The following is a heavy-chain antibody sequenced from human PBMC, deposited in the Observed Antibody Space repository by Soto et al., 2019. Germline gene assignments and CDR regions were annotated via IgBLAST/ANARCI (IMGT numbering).Heavy chain of an antibody. V-gene: IGHV2-5*02. Sequence: QITLRESGPPVVKPTQTLTLTCTFSGFSLNTTGGGVGWIRQPPGKALEWVALIYWDDDKRYNPSLKSRLVIAKDSSKNQVVLTMTNVDPVDTATYYCARLVSDDDSEYFDIWGQGTLVPVSS. CDR2: IYWDDDK. J-gene: IGHJ4*02. D-gene: IGHD3-9*01. CDR3: ARLVSDDDSEYFDI. CDR1: GFSLNTTGGG.